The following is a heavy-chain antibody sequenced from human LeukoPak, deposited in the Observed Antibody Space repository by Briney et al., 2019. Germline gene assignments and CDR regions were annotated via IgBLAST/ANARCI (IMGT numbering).Heavy chain of an antibody. CDR3: TTRYCSSTSCSGEGWFDP. D-gene: IGHD2-2*01. J-gene: IGHJ5*02. Sequence: PGGSLRLSCAASGFTFSNAWMSWVRQAPGKGLEWVGCIKSKTDGGTTDYAAPVKGRFTISRDDSKNTLYLQMNSLKTEDTAVHYCTTRYCSSTSCSGEGWFDPWGQGTLVTVSS. CDR1: GFTFSNAW. CDR2: IKSKTDGGTT. V-gene: IGHV3-15*01.